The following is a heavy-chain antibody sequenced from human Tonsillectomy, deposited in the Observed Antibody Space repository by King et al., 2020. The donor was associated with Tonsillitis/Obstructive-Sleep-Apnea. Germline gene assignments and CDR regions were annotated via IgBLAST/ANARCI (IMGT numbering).Heavy chain of an antibody. J-gene: IGHJ4*02. CDR1: GFTFSIYS. CDR2: ISSSGTI. Sequence: EVQLVESGGGLVQPGGSLRLSCAASGFTFSIYSMNWVRQAPGKGLEWVSYISSSGTIYYADSVKGRFTISRENAKNSLYLQVSSLRDEGTAVYYCARDWRDCSCNRCYTEREYFDNWGQGTLVTVSS. V-gene: IGHV3-48*02. CDR3: ARDWRDCSCNRCYTEREYFDN. D-gene: IGHD2-2*02.